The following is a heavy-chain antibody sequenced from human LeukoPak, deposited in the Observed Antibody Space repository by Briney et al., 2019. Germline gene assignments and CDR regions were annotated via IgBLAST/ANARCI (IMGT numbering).Heavy chain of an antibody. CDR3: ARDPRRWGDFSVGHWFDP. Sequence: PSETLSLTCTVSGGSISSYYWSWIRQPPGKGLEWIGYIYYSGSTKYNPALKSRVNISADTSKNQFSLKLSSVTAADTAVYYCARDPRRWGDFSVGHWFDPWGQGTLVTVSS. CDR1: GGSISSYY. D-gene: IGHD5-24*01. CDR2: IYYSGST. J-gene: IGHJ5*02. V-gene: IGHV4-59*01.